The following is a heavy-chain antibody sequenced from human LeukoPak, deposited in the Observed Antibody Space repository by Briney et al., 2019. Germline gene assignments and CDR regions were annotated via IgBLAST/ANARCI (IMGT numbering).Heavy chain of an antibody. CDR3: ARDLGYCSSTSCYLFIDY. V-gene: IGHV1-2*04. CDR1: GYTFTGYY. D-gene: IGHD2-2*01. CDR2: INPNSGGT. Sequence: ASVKVSCKASGYTFTGYYMHWVRQAPGHGREWMGWINPNSGGTNYAQKFQGWVTMTRDTSISTAYMELSRLRSDDTAVYYCARDLGYCSSTSCYLFIDYWGQGTLVTVSS. J-gene: IGHJ4*02.